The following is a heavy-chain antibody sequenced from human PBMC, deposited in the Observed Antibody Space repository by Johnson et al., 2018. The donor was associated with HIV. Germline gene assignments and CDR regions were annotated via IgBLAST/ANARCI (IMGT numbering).Heavy chain of an antibody. Sequence: VESGGGLVQPGGSLRLSCEASGISVIKNYMSWVRQAPGKGLEWVSLIYSGDNTTYAESVKGRFSISRDNAKNTLFLQMNSLRPKDTAVYFCARVSLAYSYGYDAFDIWDRGTMVTVSS. CDR1: GISVIKNY. V-gene: IGHV3-66*02. CDR2: IYSGDNT. CDR3: ARVSLAYSYGYDAFDI. J-gene: IGHJ3*02. D-gene: IGHD5-18*01.